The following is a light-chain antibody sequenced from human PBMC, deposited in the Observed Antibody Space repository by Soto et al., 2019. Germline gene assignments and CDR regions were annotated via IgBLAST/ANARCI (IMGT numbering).Light chain of an antibody. CDR3: SSYTSSTTLFI. V-gene: IGLV2-14*01. CDR1: SSDVGGYNY. J-gene: IGLJ1*01. Sequence: HSVRTQPASVSGSPGQSITISCTGTSSDVGGYNYVSWYQQHPGKAPKLMIYEVSNRPSGVSNRFSGSKSGNTASLAISELQAEDEADYYCSSYTSSTTLFIFGTGTKVTVL. CDR2: EVS.